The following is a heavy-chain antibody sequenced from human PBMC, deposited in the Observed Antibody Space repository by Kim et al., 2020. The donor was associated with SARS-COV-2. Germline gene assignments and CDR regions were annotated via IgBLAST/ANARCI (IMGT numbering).Heavy chain of an antibody. V-gene: IGHV5-51*01. CDR3: ARPDPELWDAFDI. Sequence: YRPAFQGQVTIAADKSISTAYLQWSSLKASDTAMYYCARPDPELWDAFDIWGQGTMVTVSS. J-gene: IGHJ3*02. D-gene: IGHD3-10*01.